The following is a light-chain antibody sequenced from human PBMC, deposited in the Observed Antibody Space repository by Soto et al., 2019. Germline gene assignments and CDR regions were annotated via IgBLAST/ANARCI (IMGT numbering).Light chain of an antibody. CDR1: SGHNTYT. CDR2: LERSGSY. V-gene: IGLV4-60*03. Sequence: QPVLTQSSSASASLGSSVKLTCTLSSGHNTYTIAWHQQQPGKAPRYLMKLERSGSYDKGSGVPDRFSGSSSGADRYLTISSRQSEDEADYYCETWDSNTHTVFGGGTQLTVL. CDR3: ETWDSNTHTV. J-gene: IGLJ7*01.